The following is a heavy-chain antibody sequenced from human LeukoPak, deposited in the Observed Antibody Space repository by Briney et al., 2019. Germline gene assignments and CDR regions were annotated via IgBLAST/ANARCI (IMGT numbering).Heavy chain of an antibody. D-gene: IGHD6-6*01. CDR1: GGTFSSYA. CDR2: IIPIFGTA. Sequence: SVKLSCKASGGTFSSYAISWVRQAPGQGLEWMGGIIPIFGTANYAQKFQGRVTITTDESTSTAYMELSSLSSEDTAVYYCARGIAARPSWFDPWGQGTLVTVSS. CDR3: ARGIAARPSWFDP. J-gene: IGHJ5*02. V-gene: IGHV1-69*05.